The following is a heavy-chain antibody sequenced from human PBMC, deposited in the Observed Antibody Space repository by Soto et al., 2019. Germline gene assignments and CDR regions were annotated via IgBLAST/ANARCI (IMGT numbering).Heavy chain of an antibody. Sequence: PSETLSLTCTVSGGSISSSTYYWSWIRQPPGKGLEWIGYISYSGSTNYNPSLKSRVTISFDASKNEISLQVRSATAEDAAVYYCARDLKEYCSDGKCNWFDPWGQGTLVTVSS. D-gene: IGHD2-15*01. CDR3: ARDLKEYCSDGKCNWFDP. V-gene: IGHV4-61*01. CDR2: ISYSGST. CDR1: GGSISSSTYY. J-gene: IGHJ5*02.